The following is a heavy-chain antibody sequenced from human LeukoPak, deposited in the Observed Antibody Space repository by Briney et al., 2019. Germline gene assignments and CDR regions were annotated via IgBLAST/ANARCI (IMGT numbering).Heavy chain of an antibody. Sequence: RTSETLSLTCTVSGGSISSSSYYWGWIRQPPGKGLEWIGSIFYSGNTYYNPSLKSRVTISVDTSKNQFSLRLSSVTAADTAVYYCARLGGAFDIWGQATMVTVSS. D-gene: IGHD1-26*01. CDR1: GGSISSSSYY. CDR3: ARLGGAFDI. J-gene: IGHJ3*02. V-gene: IGHV4-39*01. CDR2: IFYSGNT.